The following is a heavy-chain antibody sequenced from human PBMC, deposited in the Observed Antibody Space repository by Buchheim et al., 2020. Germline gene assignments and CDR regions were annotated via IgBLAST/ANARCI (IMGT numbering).Heavy chain of an antibody. CDR2: INPSGGST. CDR3: ARGANTAMVLHGMDV. CDR1: GYTFTSYY. D-gene: IGHD5-18*01. Sequence: QVQLVQSGAEVKKPGASVKVSCKSSGYTFTSYYMHWVRQAPGQGLEWMGIINPSGGSTSYAQKFQGRVTMTRDTPTRPSYLELSSLRSEDTAVYYCARGANTAMVLHGMDVWGQGTT. J-gene: IGHJ6*02. V-gene: IGHV1-46*01.